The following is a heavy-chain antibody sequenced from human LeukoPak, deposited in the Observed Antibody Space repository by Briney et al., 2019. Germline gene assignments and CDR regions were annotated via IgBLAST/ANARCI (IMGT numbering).Heavy chain of an antibody. J-gene: IGHJ6*03. CDR3: ARELRFNYYYYYMDV. CDR2: IIPIFGTA. D-gene: IGHD3-3*01. Sequence: GASVKVSCKASGGTFSSYAISWVRQAPGQGLEWMGGIIPIFGTANYAQKFQGRVTITTDESTSTAYMELSSLRSEDTAVYYCARELRFNYYYYYMDVWGKGTTVTVSS. CDR1: GGTFSSYA. V-gene: IGHV1-69*05.